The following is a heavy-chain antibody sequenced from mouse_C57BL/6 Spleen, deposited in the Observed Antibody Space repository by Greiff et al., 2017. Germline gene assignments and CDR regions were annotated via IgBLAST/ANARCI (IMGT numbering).Heavy chain of an antibody. Sequence: EVKVEESGPGLVKPSQSLSLTCSVTGYSITSGYYWNWIRQFPGNKLEWMGYISYDGSNNYNPSLKNRISITRDTSKNQFFLKLNSVTTEDTATYYCARDYAKGYAMDYWGQGTSVTVSS. CDR1: GYSITSGYY. D-gene: IGHD6-5*01. V-gene: IGHV3-6*01. J-gene: IGHJ4*01. CDR3: ARDYAKGYAMDY. CDR2: ISYDGSN.